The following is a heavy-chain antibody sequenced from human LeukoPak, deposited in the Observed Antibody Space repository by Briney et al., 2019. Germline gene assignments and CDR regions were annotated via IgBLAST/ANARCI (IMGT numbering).Heavy chain of an antibody. J-gene: IGHJ4*02. CDR3: AKERYCSGGSCHSDY. CDR1: GFTFSSYA. D-gene: IGHD2-15*01. CDR2: ISGSGSNT. Sequence: GGSLRLSCAASGFTFSSYAMSWVRQAPGKGLEWVSAISGSGSNTYYADPVKGRFSISRDNSKNTLYLQMNSLRAEDTAVYYCAKERYCSGGSCHSDYWGQGTLVTVSS. V-gene: IGHV3-23*01.